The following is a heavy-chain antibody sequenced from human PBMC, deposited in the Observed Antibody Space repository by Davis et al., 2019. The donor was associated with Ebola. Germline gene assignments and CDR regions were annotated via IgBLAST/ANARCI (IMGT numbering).Heavy chain of an antibody. D-gene: IGHD1-26*01. Sequence: PSETLSLTCTVSGDSISGFYWYWVRQPAGKGLEWIGRLFSSGTTYYNPSLQSRVTMSVDTPKRRFSLTLRSVTAADTATYYCARAAEDWDLYPEHWGQGTLVTVSS. J-gene: IGHJ4*02. CDR2: LFSSGTT. CDR3: ARAAEDWDLYPEH. CDR1: GDSISGFY. V-gene: IGHV4-4*07.